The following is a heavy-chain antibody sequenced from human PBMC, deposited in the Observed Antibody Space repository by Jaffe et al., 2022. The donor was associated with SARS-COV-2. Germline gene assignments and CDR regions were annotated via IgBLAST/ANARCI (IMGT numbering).Heavy chain of an antibody. Sequence: QVQLQESGPGLVKPSETLSLTCTVSGGSISSYYWSWIRQPPGKGLEWIGYIYYSGSTNYNPSLKSRVTISVDTSKNQFSLKLSSVTAADTAVYYCARSSAAAGLLQHWGQGTLVTVSS. CDR3: ARSSAAAGLLQH. J-gene: IGHJ1*01. V-gene: IGHV4-59*01. CDR2: IYYSGST. D-gene: IGHD6-13*01. CDR1: GGSISSYY.